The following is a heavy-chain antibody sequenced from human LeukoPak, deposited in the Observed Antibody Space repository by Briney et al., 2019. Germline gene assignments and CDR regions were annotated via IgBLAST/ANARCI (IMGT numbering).Heavy chain of an antibody. Sequence: GASVKVSCKASGGTFVKYAISWVRQAPGQGLEWMGGIIPIFGTVTYAQKFQGRVTITADDSTSTVYMDLSSLSSEGSAVYYCARDTAISYSDSTTYYYYGMDVWGQGTTVTVSS. CDR2: IIPIFGTV. D-gene: IGHD3-22*01. J-gene: IGHJ6*02. V-gene: IGHV1-69*13. CDR3: ARDTAISYSDSTTYYYYGMDV. CDR1: GGTFVKYA.